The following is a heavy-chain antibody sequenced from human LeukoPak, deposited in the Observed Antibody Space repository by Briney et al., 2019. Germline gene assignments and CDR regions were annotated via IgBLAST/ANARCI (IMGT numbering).Heavy chain of an antibody. D-gene: IGHD3-10*01. J-gene: IGHJ5*02. CDR3: ARDLHSYYGSGTNYLDP. V-gene: IGHV4-39*07. CDR1: SDSIRGSSYY. Sequence: PSETLSLSCSLSSDSIRGSSYYWGWIRQPPGKGLEWIGSIYNNGHTYYIPSLNRRLTTSVDTSKNQFSLKLTSLIAADTAVYYCARDLHSYYGSGTNYLDPWGQGTLVIVSS. CDR2: IYNNGHT.